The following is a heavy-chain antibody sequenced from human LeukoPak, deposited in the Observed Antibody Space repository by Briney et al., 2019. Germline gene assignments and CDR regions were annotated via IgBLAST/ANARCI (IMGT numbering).Heavy chain of an antibody. Sequence: PGGSLRLSCAASEFTFSDAWMNWVRQAPGKGLEWVGRIKNRFNGETTDYAAPVKGRFTISRDDSKKTLYLQMNSLKADDTAVYFCTTVTVCTGSSCPGAFDHWGQGTLVTVSS. J-gene: IGHJ4*02. CDR1: EFTFSDAW. V-gene: IGHV3-15*01. CDR2: IKNRFNGETT. D-gene: IGHD2-8*02. CDR3: TTVTVCTGSSCPGAFDH.